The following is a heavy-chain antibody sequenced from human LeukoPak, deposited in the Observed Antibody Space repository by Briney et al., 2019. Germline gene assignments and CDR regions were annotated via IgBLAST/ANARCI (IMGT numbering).Heavy chain of an antibody. CDR1: GFTFSQYP. Sequence: QPGRSLRLSCAASGFTFSQYPMHWVRQAPGKGLEWVAVISYDGTNNYRADSVKGRFTISRDNANNTLYLQTNSLRPEDTAVYFCASLMVRGIRDFDHWGQGTLVTVSS. D-gene: IGHD3-10*01. CDR2: ISYDGTNN. CDR3: ASLMVRGIRDFDH. V-gene: IGHV3-30*04. J-gene: IGHJ4*02.